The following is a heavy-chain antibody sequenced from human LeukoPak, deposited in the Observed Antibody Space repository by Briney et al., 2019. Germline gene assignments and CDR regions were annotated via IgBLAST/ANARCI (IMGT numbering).Heavy chain of an antibody. CDR3: AKDYGWTIAAAGPFDY. J-gene: IGHJ4*02. CDR1: GFTFSSYG. Sequence: GRSLRLSCAASGFTFSSYGMHWVRQAPGKGLEWVAVIWYDGSNKYYADSVKGRFTISRDNSKNTLYLQMNSLRAEDMAVYYCAKDYGWTIAAAGPFDYWGQGTLVTVSS. V-gene: IGHV3-33*06. CDR2: IWYDGSNK. D-gene: IGHD6-13*01.